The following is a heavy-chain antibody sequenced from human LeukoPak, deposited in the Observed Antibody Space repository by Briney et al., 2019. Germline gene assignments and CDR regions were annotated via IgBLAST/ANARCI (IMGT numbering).Heavy chain of an antibody. CDR3: AKGQELDDGVLDS. V-gene: IGHV3-23*01. J-gene: IGHJ4*02. D-gene: IGHD1-1*01. CDR2: IRGNGDTA. CDR1: GFTFSSIA. Sequence: VQPGGSLSLFCAASGFTFSSIAMTWVRQAPGKGLEWVSTIRGNGDTAYNADSVRGRFAISRNHSKNALFLQMNSLRLEDTGIYYCAKGQELDDGVLDSWGEGTRVSVSS.